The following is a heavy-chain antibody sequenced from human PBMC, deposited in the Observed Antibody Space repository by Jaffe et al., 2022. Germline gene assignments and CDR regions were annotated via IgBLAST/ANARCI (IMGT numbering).Heavy chain of an antibody. CDR2: IIPIFGTA. CDR1: GGTFSSYA. Sequence: QVQLVQSGAEVKKPGSSVKVSCKASGGTFSSYAISWVRQAPGQGLEWMGGIIPIFGTANYAQKFQGRVTITADESTSTAYMELSSLRSEDTAVYYCARGGDRGGKCSSTSCYATYYYYYMDVWGKGTTVTVSS. D-gene: IGHD2-2*01. J-gene: IGHJ6*03. CDR3: ARGGDRGGKCSSTSCYATYYYYYMDV. V-gene: IGHV1-69*01.